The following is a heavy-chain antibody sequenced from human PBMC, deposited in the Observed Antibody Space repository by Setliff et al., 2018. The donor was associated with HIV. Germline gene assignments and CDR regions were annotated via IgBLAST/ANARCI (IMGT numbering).Heavy chain of an antibody. CDR3: ARPLSTSYNFWGDAFAI. CDR2: IFHSGRI. Sequence: PSETLSLTCAVSGGSISSGGYSWTWIRQPPGKGLEWIGYIFHSGRIYYNPTLKSRVTMSVDRSKNHLSLKLTSVTAADTAVYYCARPLSTSYNFWGDAFAIWGQGTVVTVSS. D-gene: IGHD3-3*01. J-gene: IGHJ3*02. CDR1: GGSISSGGYS. V-gene: IGHV4-30-2*01.